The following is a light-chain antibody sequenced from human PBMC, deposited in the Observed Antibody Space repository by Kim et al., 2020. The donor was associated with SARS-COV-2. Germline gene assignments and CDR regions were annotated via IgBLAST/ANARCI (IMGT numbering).Light chain of an antibody. CDR2: VEGSGSY. CDR3: ESLQV. Sequence: QPVLTQSSSASASLGSSVKLTCTLSSGHSNYFIAWHQQQPGNAPRYLMKVEGSGSYNKGSGVPDRFSGSSSAADRYLTNSNLQSESEADYYCESLQVCGGGTQLTVL. J-gene: IGLJ3*02. V-gene: IGLV4-60*03. CDR1: SGHSNYF.